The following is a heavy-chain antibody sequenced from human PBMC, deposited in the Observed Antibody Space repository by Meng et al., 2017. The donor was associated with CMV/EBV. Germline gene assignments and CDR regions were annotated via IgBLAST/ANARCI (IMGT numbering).Heavy chain of an antibody. CDR2: ISSSSSTI. CDR1: GFTFSSYS. V-gene: IGHV3-48*04. CDR3: ARDGEVRATLYYYYGMDV. D-gene: IGHD1-26*01. J-gene: IGHJ6*02. Sequence: GESLKISCAASGFTFSSYSMNWVRQAPGKGLEWVSYISSSSSTIYYADSVKGRFTISRDNAKNSLYLQMNSLRAEDTAVYYCARDGEVRATLYYYYGMDVWGQGTTVTVSS.